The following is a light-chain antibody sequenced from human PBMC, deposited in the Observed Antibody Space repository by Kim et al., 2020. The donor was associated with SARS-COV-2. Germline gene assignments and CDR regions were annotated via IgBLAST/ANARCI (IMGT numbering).Light chain of an antibody. CDR2: AAS. CDR3: LQHNSYPYT. J-gene: IGKJ2*01. CDR1: QGIGSY. V-gene: IGKV1-17*03. Sequence: DIQMTQSPSAMSASVGDRVTITCRASQGIGSYLAWFQQKPGKVPQRLIYAASSLQSGVPSRFSGSRSGTEYTLTIDSLQPEDFATYYCLQHNSYPYTFGQGTKLEIK.